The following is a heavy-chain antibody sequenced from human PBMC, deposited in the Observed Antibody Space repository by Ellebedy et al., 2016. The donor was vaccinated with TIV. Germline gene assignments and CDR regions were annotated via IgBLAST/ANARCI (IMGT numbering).Heavy chain of an antibody. V-gene: IGHV2-70*04. CDR2: IDWDDDK. D-gene: IGHD3-10*01. Sequence: SGPTLVXPTPTLTLTCTFSGFSLSPSGMRVRWIRQPPGKALEWLARIDWDDDKFYSTSLKTRLTISKDTSKNQVVLTMTNMDPVDNATYYCARMEMVRGVINDYWGQGTLVTVSS. CDR1: GFSLSPSGMR. CDR3: ARMEMVRGVINDY. J-gene: IGHJ4*02.